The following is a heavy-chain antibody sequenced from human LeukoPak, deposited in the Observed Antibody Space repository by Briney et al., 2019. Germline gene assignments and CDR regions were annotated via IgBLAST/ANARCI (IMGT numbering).Heavy chain of an antibody. CDR1: GFTFSRYW. J-gene: IGHJ4*02. Sequence: PGGSLRLSCAASGFTFSRYWMSWGRQAPGKGLEWVANIKQDGSEKYYVDSVKGRFTISRDNAKNSLYLQMNSLRAEDTAVFYCSRDGTYTYYDPDFDIWGQGTLVTVSS. D-gene: IGHD3-22*01. CDR2: IKQDGSEK. CDR3: SRDGTYTYYDPDFDI. V-gene: IGHV3-7*04.